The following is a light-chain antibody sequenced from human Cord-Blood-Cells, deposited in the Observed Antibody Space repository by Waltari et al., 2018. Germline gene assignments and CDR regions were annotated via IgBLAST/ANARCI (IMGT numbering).Light chain of an antibody. CDR3: QQRSNWPPIT. CDR2: DAS. V-gene: IGKV3-11*01. CDR1: QSVSSY. Sequence: LSCRASQSVSSYLAWYQQKPGQAPRLLIYDASNRATGIPARFSGSGSGTDFTLTISSLEPEDFAVYYCQQRSNWPPITFGQGTRLEIK. J-gene: IGKJ5*01.